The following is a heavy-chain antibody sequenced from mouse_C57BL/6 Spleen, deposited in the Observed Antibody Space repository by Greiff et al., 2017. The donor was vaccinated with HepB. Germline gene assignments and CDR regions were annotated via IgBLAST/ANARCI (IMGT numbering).Heavy chain of an antibody. D-gene: IGHD2-1*01. Sequence: EVKLVESGGGLVKPGGSLKLSCAASGFTFSSYAMSWVRQTPEKRLEWVATISDGGSYTYYPDNVKGRFTISRDNAKNNLYLQMSHLKSEDTAMYYCARDHGNYDYWGQGTTLTVAS. J-gene: IGHJ2*01. CDR2: ISDGGSYT. CDR1: GFTFSSYA. V-gene: IGHV5-4*01. CDR3: ARDHGNYDY.